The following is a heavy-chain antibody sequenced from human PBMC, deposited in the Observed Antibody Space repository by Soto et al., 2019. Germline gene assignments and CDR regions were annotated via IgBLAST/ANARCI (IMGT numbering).Heavy chain of an antibody. CDR1: GFSLSNARMG. CDR2: IFSNDEK. CDR3: ARISSTVTPYFDY. Sequence: SGSTLVNPTETLTLTCTVSGFSLSNARMGVSWIRQPPGKALEWLAHIFSNDEKSYSTSLKSRLTISKDTSKSQVVLTMTNMDPVDTATYYCARISSTVTPYFDYWGQGTLVTVSS. J-gene: IGHJ4*02. D-gene: IGHD4-4*01. V-gene: IGHV2-26*01.